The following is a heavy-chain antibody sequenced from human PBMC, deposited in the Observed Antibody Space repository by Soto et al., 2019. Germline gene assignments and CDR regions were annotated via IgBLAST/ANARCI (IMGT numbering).Heavy chain of an antibody. D-gene: IGHD2-2*01. V-gene: IGHV1-69*01. CDR1: GGTFSSYA. J-gene: IGHJ6*02. CDR2: IIPISETT. Sequence: QVQLVQSGAEVKKPGSSVKVSCKASGGTFSSYAISWVRQAPGQGLEWMGGIIPISETTNYEQKFQGRVTINADESKSTAYMELSSLRSEDTAVYYCARSQGSSTSLEIYYYYYYGMDVWGQGTTVTVSS. CDR3: ARSQGSSTSLEIYYYYYYGMDV.